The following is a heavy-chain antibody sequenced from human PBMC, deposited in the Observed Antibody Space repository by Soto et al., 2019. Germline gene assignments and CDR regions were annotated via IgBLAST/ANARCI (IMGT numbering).Heavy chain of an antibody. J-gene: IGHJ6*02. V-gene: IGHV3-30*18. CDR2: RSYDGSNK. Sequence: QVQLVESGGGVVQPGRSLRLSCAASGFTFSSYGMHWVRQAPGKGLEWVAVRSYDGSNKYYADSVKGRFTISRDNSKNTLYLQMNSLRAEDTAVYYCAKEGSDYDILTGSGYYGMDVWGQGTTVTVSS. CDR3: AKEGSDYDILTGSGYYGMDV. CDR1: GFTFSSYG. D-gene: IGHD3-9*01.